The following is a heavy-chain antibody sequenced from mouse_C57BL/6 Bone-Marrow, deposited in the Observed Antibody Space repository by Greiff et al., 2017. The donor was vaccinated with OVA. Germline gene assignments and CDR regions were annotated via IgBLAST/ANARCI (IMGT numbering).Heavy chain of an antibody. CDR1: GFTFSDYY. CDR2: ISNGGGST. Sequence: EVKLVESGGGLVQPGGSLKLSCAASGFTFSDYYMYWVRQTPEKRLEWVAYISNGGGSTYYPDTVKGRFTISRDNAKNTLYLQMSRLQSEDTAMYYCARHGYYLSGFAYWGQGTLVTVSA. D-gene: IGHD2-3*01. J-gene: IGHJ3*01. V-gene: IGHV5-12*01. CDR3: ARHGYYLSGFAY.